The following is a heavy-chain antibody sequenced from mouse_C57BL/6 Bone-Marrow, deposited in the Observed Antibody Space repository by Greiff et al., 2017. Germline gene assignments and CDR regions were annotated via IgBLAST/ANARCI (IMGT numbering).Heavy chain of an antibody. D-gene: IGHD2-13*01. V-gene: IGHV5-16*01. Sequence: EVQLVESEGGLVQPGSSMKLSCTASGFTFSDYYMAWVRQVPEKGLEWVANINYDGSSTYYLDSLKSRFIISSDNAKNILYLQMSSLKSEDTATYYCARDGDSLAMDYWGQGTSVTVSA. CDR3: ARDGDSLAMDY. J-gene: IGHJ4*01. CDR1: GFTFSDYY. CDR2: INYDGSST.